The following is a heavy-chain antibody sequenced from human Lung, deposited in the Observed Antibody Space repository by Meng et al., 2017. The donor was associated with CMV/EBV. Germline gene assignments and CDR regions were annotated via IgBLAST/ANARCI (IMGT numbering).Heavy chain of an antibody. CDR2: IYYSGST. V-gene: IGHV4-39*07. CDR1: GGSISSSSYY. J-gene: IGHJ5*02. Sequence: SETLSLXCTVSGGSISSSSYYWGWIRQPPGKGLEWIGSIYYSGSTYYNPSLKSRVTISVDTSKNQFSLKLSSVTAADTAVYYCARGEGYQLLLSGPWGQGTXVTGSS. D-gene: IGHD2-2*01. CDR3: ARGEGYQLLLSGP.